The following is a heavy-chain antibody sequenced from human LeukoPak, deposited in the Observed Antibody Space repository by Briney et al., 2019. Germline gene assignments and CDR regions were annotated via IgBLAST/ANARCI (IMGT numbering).Heavy chain of an antibody. CDR3: ARYDYGTVFDY. V-gene: IGHV4-30-2*01. Sequence: KSSQTLSLTCAVSGGSISSGGYSWSWLRQPPGKGLEWIGYIYHSGSTYYNPSLKSRVTISVDRSKNQFSLKLSSVTAADTAVYYCARYDYGTVFDYWGQGTLVTVSS. D-gene: IGHD4-17*01. CDR1: GGSISSGGYS. CDR2: IYHSGST. J-gene: IGHJ4*02.